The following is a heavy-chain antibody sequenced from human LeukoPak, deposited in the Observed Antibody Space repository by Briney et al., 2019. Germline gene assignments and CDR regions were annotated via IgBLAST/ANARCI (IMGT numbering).Heavy chain of an antibody. Sequence: SETLSLTCTVSGGSISGCYWTWIRQPPGQGLEWIAYIHSNGYTNYNPSLRSRVTISVDPSKNQFSLTVTPVTAADTAIYYCAQRQGPMSGTYDYFDPWDQGALVTVSS. CDR2: IHSNGYT. V-gene: IGHV4-4*09. CDR1: GGSISGCY. CDR3: AQRQGPMSGTYDYFDP. D-gene: IGHD1-26*01. J-gene: IGHJ5*02.